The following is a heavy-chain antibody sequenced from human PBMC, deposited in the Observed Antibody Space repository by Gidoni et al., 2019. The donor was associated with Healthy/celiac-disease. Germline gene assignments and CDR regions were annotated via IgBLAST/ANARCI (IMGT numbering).Heavy chain of an antibody. CDR3: ARGNGACAGSNWFDP. J-gene: IGHJ5*02. D-gene: IGHD4-17*01. CDR2: MNPNSGNT. Sequence: QVQLVQSGAEVQKQGASVKVSCRASGYTFTSYEIICVREATGQGLEWMEWMNPNSGNTGSSHQFQGIVTMTSNTSISTAYMELGSLRSEDPAVYYCARGNGACAGSNWFDPWGQGTLVPVSS. CDR1: GYTFTSYE. V-gene: IGHV1-8*01.